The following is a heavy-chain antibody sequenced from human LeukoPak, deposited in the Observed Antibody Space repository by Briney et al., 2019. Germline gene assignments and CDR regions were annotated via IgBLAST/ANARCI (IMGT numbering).Heavy chain of an antibody. Sequence: EASVKVSCKASGYTFTSYDINWVRQATGQGLEWMGWMNPNSGNTGYAQKFQGRVTITRNTSISTAYMELSSLRSEDTAVYYCARGTNVVVVAATRKYNWFDPWGQGTLVTVSS. CDR3: ARGTNVVVVAATRKYNWFDP. CDR2: MNPNSGNT. V-gene: IGHV1-8*03. J-gene: IGHJ5*02. CDR1: GYTFTSYD. D-gene: IGHD2-15*01.